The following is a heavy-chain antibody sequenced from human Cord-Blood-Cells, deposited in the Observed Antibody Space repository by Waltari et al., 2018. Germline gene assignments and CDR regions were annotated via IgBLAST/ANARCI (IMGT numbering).Heavy chain of an antibody. D-gene: IGHD6-6*01. J-gene: IGHJ5*02. Sequence: EVQLVESGGGLVQPGGSLRLSCAASGFTFSSYWMSWVRQAPGKGLEWVANIKQDGSEKYYVDSVKGRFTISRDNAKNSLYLQMNSLRAEDTAVYYCARVVSIAARPGWFDPWGQGTLVTVSS. V-gene: IGHV3-7*01. CDR1: GFTFSSYW. CDR2: IKQDGSEK. CDR3: ARVVSIAARPGWFDP.